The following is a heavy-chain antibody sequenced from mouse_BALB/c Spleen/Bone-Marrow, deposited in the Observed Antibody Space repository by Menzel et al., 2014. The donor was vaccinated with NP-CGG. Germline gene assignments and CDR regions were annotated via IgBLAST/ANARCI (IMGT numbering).Heavy chain of an antibody. V-gene: IGHV14-3*02. CDR3: ASYVYGYYFDY. Sequence: EVQLVQSGAELVKPGASVKLSCKASGFTFKDYYMHWVKQRPEQGLEWIGRIDPANGNTNYDQKFQGKATLTVDTSSNTAYLQLSSLTSEDTAVYDCASYVYGYYFDYWGQGTTLTVSS. J-gene: IGHJ2*01. D-gene: IGHD2-2*01. CDR2: IDPANGNT. CDR1: GFTFKDYY.